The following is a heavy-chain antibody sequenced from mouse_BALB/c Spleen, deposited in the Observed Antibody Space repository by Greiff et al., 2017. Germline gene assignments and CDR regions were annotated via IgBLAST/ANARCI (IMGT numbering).Heavy chain of an antibody. D-gene: IGHD2-3*01. CDR1: GYTFTSYT. V-gene: IGHV14-1*02. Sequence: VQLQQSGAELARPGASVKMSCKASGYTFTSYTMHWVKQRPEQGLEWIGWIDPENGNTIYDPKFQGKASITADTSSNTAYLQLSSLTSEDTAVYYCADGYSYAMDYWGQGTSVTVSS. CDR3: ADGYSYAMDY. J-gene: IGHJ4*01. CDR2: IDPENGNT.